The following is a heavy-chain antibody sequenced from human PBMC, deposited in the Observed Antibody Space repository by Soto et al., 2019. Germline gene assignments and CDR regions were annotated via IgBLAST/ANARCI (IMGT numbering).Heavy chain of an antibody. V-gene: IGHV4-30-4*01. J-gene: IGHJ4*02. CDR2: IFYRGST. CDR3: ARDNDGSGSYSPFDY. Sequence: PSETLSLTCNVSGGSVSSVNAYWTWIRQPPGKGLEWIGYIFYRGSTSYNPSLRSRVSISMDTSKNQFSLTLSSVTAADTAVYYCARDNDGSGSYSPFDYWGPGTRVTVVS. CDR1: GGSVSSVNAY. D-gene: IGHD3-10*01.